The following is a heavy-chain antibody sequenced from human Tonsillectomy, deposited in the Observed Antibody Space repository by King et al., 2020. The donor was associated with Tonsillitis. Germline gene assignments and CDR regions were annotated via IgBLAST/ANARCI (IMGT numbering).Heavy chain of an antibody. D-gene: IGHD3-22*01. Sequence: VQLVESGGGLVQPGGSLRLSCAASGVTSSSYEMNWVRQAPGKGLEWGSYISSSGSTIYYADSVKGRFTISRDNAKNSLYLQMNSLSAEDTAVYYCARDSYYDSSGYYLVSAFDIWGQGTMVTVSS. CDR2: ISSSGSTI. CDR3: ARDSYYDSSGYYLVSAFDI. V-gene: IGHV3-48*03. CDR1: GVTSSSYE. J-gene: IGHJ3*02.